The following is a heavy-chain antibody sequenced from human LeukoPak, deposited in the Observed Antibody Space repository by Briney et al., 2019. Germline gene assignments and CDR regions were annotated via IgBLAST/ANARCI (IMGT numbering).Heavy chain of an antibody. Sequence: GGSLRLSCAASGFTFSSYWMSWVRQAPGKGLEWVANIKQDGSEKYYVDSVKGRFTISRDNAKNSLYLQMNSLRAEDTAVCYCARDIGSGYWSKKYYFDYWGQGTLVTVSS. V-gene: IGHV3-7*03. D-gene: IGHD3-22*01. CDR2: IKQDGSEK. CDR3: ARDIGSGYWSKKYYFDY. CDR1: GFTFSSYW. J-gene: IGHJ4*02.